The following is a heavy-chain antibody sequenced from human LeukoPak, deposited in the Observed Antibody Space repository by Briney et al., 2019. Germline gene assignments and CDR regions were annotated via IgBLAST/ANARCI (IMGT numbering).Heavy chain of an antibody. Sequence: GGSLRLSCAASGFTFSTYWMSWVRQAPGKGLEWVANLKQDGSEKYYVDSVKGRFTISRDNAKNSLYLQMNSLRAEDMALYYCAKVCIVGATVDAFDIWGQGTMVTVSS. CDR1: GFTFSTYW. CDR2: LKQDGSEK. D-gene: IGHD1-26*01. V-gene: IGHV3-7*03. CDR3: AKVCIVGATVDAFDI. J-gene: IGHJ3*02.